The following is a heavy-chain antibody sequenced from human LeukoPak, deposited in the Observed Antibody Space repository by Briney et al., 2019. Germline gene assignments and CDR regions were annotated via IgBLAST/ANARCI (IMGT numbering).Heavy chain of an antibody. V-gene: IGHV4-59*01. CDR1: GGSISSYY. Sequence: SETLSLTCTVSGGSISSYYWSWIRQPPGKGPEWIGYIYYSGSTNYNPSLKSRVTISVDTSKNQFSLKLTSVTAADTAVYYCAGEGILRTFDSWGQGTLVTVSS. CDR2: IYYSGST. D-gene: IGHD4-17*01. CDR3: AGEGILRTFDS. J-gene: IGHJ4*02.